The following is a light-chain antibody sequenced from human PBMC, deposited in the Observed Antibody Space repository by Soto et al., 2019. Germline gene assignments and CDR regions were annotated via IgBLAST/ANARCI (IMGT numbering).Light chain of an antibody. CDR2: DVS. J-gene: IGLJ2*01. Sequence: QSVLTQPASVSGSPGQSITISCTGTGSDVGGYSYVSWYQQHPGKAPKLMIHDVSDRPSGVSWRFSGSKSGNTASLTISGLQAEDEANYYCSSYSSSSTLVVFGGGTKLTVL. V-gene: IGLV2-14*03. CDR1: GSDVGGYSY. CDR3: SSYSSSSTLVV.